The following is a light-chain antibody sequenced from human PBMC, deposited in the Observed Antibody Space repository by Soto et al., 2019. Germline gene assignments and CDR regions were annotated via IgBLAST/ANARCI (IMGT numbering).Light chain of an antibody. J-gene: IGKJ1*01. CDR1: QSISDY. V-gene: IGKV1-5*01. CDR2: DAS. CDR3: QQYYTYWHM. Sequence: DIQMTQSPSTLSASVGDRVIITCRASQSISDYLAWYQQKPGKAPKLLIYDASNLESGVPSTFNGSGSGTEFTLTISSLQPDDFATYYCQQYYTYWHMFGQGTKVDIK.